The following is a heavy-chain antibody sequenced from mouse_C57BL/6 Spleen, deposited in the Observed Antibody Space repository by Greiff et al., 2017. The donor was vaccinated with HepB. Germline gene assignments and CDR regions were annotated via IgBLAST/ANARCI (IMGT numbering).Heavy chain of an antibody. V-gene: IGHV3-6*01. CDR2: ISYDGSN. CDR3: ARAEIAYAMDY. Sequence: ESGPGLVKPSQSLSLTCSVTGYSITSGYYWNWIRQFPGNKLEWMGYISYDGSNNYNPSLKNRISITRDTSKNQFFLKLNSVTTEDTATYYCARAEIAYAMDYWGQGTSVTVSS. J-gene: IGHJ4*01. CDR1: GYSITSGYY.